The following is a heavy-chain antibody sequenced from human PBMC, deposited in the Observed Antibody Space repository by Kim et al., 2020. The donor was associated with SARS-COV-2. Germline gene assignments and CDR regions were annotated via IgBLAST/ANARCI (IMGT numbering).Heavy chain of an antibody. J-gene: IGHJ4*02. Sequence: NPSLKSRVTISVDTSKNQFSLKLSSVTAADTAVYYCARHGGSYEDYFDYWGQGTLVTVSS. CDR3: ARHGGSYEDYFDY. V-gene: IGHV4-39*01. D-gene: IGHD1-26*01.